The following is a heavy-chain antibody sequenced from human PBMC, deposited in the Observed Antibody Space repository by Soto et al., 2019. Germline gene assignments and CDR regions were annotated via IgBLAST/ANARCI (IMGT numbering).Heavy chain of an antibody. CDR3: ARDERYFDWLSLGSHIGMDV. CDR2: IKQDGSEK. V-gene: IGHV3-7*01. CDR1: GFTFSSYW. J-gene: IGHJ6*02. D-gene: IGHD3-9*01. Sequence: PGGSLRLSCAASGFTFSSYWMSWVRQAPGKGLEWVANIKQDGSEKYYVDSVKGRFTISRDNAKNSLYLQMNSLRAEDTAVYYCARDERYFDWLSLGSHIGMDVWGQGTTVTV.